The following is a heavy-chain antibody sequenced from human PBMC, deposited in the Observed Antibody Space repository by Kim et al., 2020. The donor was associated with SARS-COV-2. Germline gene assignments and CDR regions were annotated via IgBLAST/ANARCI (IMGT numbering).Heavy chain of an antibody. CDR3: ARRHFKGIDY. J-gene: IGHJ4*02. V-gene: IGHV4-59*08. Sequence: SETLSLTCTVSGGSISSYYWSWIRQPPGKGLEWIGYIYYSGSTNYNPSLKSRVTISVDTSKNQFSLKLSSVTAADTAVYYCARRHFKGIDYWGQGTLVTVSS. CDR2: IYYSGST. CDR1: GGSISSYY.